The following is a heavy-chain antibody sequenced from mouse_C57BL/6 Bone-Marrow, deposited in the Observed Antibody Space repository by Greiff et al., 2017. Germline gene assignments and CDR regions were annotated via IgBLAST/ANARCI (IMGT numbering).Heavy chain of an antibody. CDR3: ASYSFYPFAY. J-gene: IGHJ3*01. CDR1: GYTFTSYW. D-gene: IGHD1-2*01. CDR2: IDPSDSYT. Sequence: QVQLQQPGAELVKPGASVKLSCKASGYTFTSYWMQWVKQRPGQGLEWIGEIDPSDSYTNYNQKFKGKATLTVDTSSSTAYMQLSSLTSEDSAVYYCASYSFYPFAYWGQGTLVTVSA. V-gene: IGHV1-50*01.